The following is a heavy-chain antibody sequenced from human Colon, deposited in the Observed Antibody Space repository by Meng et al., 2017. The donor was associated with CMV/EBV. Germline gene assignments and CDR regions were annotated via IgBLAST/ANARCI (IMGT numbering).Heavy chain of an antibody. CDR3: ATLSIYDSTISDF. J-gene: IGHJ4*02. D-gene: IGHD5/OR15-5a*01. Sequence: KTSGYPFTIHYIHWVRQAPGRGPEWMGWMNPNSGDTNYAQKFQDRVEMTRDTTVNTAYLDLTSLRSADTAVYYCATLSIYDSTISDFWGQGTLVTVSS. CDR1: GYPFTIHY. V-gene: IGHV1-2*02. CDR2: MNPNSGDT.